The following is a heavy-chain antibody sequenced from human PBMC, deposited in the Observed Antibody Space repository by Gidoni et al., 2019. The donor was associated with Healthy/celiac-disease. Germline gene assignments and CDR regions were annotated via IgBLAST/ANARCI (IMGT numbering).Heavy chain of an antibody. J-gene: IGHJ6*02. Sequence: EVQLVESGGGLVKPGGSLRLSCAASGFTCSSYSMNWVRQAPGKGLEWVSSISSSSSYIYYADSVKCRFTISRDNAKNSLYLQMNSLRAEDTAVYYCARDFMLVTYDYYYYGMDVWGQGTTVTVSS. CDR1: GFTCSSYS. CDR3: ARDFMLVTYDYYYYGMDV. CDR2: ISSSSSYI. D-gene: IGHD3-22*01. V-gene: IGHV3-21*01.